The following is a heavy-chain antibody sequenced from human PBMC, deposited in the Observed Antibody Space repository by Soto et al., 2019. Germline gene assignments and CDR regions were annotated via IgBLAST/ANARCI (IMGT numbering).Heavy chain of an antibody. CDR3: AKGSSGWYDAFDI. J-gene: IGHJ3*02. V-gene: IGHV3-23*01. CDR2: ISGSGGST. CDR1: GFTFSSYA. Sequence: EVQLLESVGGLVQPGGSLRLSCAASGFTFSSYAMSWVRQAPGKGLEWVSAISGSGGSTYYADSVKGRFTISRDNSKNTLYLQMNSVRDEDTAVYYCAKGSSGWYDAFDIWGQGTMVTVAS. D-gene: IGHD6-19*01.